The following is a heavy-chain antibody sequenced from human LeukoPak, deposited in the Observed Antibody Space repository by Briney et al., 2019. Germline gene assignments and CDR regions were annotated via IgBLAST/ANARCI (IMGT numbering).Heavy chain of an antibody. CDR2: IKQDGSEK. J-gene: IGHJ4*02. CDR3: ARDRDSSSSFDY. Sequence: AGGSLRLSCAASGFTCSSYWMSWVRQAPGKGLEWVANIKQDGSEKYYVDSVKGRFTISRDNAKNSLYLQMNSLRAEDTAVYYCARDRDSSSSFDYWGQGTLVTVSS. CDR1: GFTCSSYW. D-gene: IGHD6-6*01. V-gene: IGHV3-7*03.